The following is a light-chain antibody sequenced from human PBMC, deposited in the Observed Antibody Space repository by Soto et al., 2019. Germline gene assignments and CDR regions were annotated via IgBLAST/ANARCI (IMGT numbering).Light chain of an antibody. J-gene: IGKJ4*01. V-gene: IGKV3-15*01. Sequence: EIVMTQSPATLSVSPGERVTLSCSARQSGGNNVAWYQQKPGQAPRRLIYHAATRATGIAARFSGSGSGTDVTLTISSPQSEDVAVYYSQQYNEWPLSFGGGTKVEIK. CDR2: HAA. CDR1: QSGGNN. CDR3: QQYNEWPLS.